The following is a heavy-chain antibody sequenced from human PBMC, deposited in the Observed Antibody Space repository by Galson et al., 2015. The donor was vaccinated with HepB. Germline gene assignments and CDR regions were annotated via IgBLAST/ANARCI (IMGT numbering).Heavy chain of an antibody. CDR1: GYTFTSYY. D-gene: IGHD6-19*01. V-gene: IGHV1-46*01. Sequence: SVKVSCKASGYTFTSYYMHWVRQAPGQGLEWMGIINPSGGSTSYAQKFQGRVTMTRDTSTSTVYMELSSLRSEDTAVYYCARDIAVASPGGTAIDPWGQGTLVTVSS. CDR2: INPSGGST. CDR3: ARDIAVASPGGTAIDP. J-gene: IGHJ5*02.